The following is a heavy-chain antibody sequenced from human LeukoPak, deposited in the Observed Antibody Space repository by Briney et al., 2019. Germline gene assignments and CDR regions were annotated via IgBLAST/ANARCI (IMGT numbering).Heavy chain of an antibody. CDR3: ARGRLARLPYFDY. CDR2: IYHSGTT. V-gene: IGHV4-38-2*02. Sequence: SETLSLTCTVSDFSISRGYYWGWIRQPPGKGLECIGTIYHSGTTYYSPSLKSRVTISVDTSKNQFSLKLSSVTAADTAVYYCARGRLARLPYFDYWGQGTLVTVSS. CDR1: DFSISRGYY. D-gene: IGHD5-18*01. J-gene: IGHJ4*02.